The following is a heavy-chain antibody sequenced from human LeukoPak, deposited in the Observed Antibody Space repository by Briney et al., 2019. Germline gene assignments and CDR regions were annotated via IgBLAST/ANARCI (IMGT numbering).Heavy chain of an antibody. CDR3: ARDVGYRSSTSCLYDY. CDR1: GYIFTSYA. CDR2: INAGNGNT. J-gene: IGHJ4*02. V-gene: IGHV1-3*01. D-gene: IGHD2-2*01. Sequence: ASVKVSCKASGYIFTSYAMHWVRQAPGQRLEWMGWINAGNGNTKHSQKFQGRVTITRDTSASTAYMELSSLRSEDTAVYYCARDVGYRSSTSCLYDYWGQGTLVTVSS.